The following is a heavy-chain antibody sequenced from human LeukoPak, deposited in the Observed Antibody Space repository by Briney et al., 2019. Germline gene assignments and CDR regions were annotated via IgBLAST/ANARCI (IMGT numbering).Heavy chain of an antibody. CDR2: TSPNDGNT. Sequence: ASVKVSCKASGYTFSRHGISWVRQAPGQGLEWMGWTSPNDGNTKYIQKLQGRVTMTTDTSTGTAYMELRSLRSDDTAVYYCARDTGSISGDDYWGQGTLVTVSS. J-gene: IGHJ4*02. D-gene: IGHD7-27*01. CDR1: GYTFSRHG. V-gene: IGHV1-18*01. CDR3: ARDTGSISGDDY.